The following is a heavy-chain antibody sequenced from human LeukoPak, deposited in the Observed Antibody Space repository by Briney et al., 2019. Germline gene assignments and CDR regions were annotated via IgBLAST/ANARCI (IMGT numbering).Heavy chain of an antibody. J-gene: IGHJ4*02. V-gene: IGHV4-31*03. CDR2: IYYSGST. CDR1: GGSISSGGYY. D-gene: IGHD4-11*01. CDR3: ARVVLTTVELRFDY. Sequence: PSQTLSLTCTVSGGSISSGGYYWSWIRQHPGKGLEWIGYIYYSGSTDYNLSLKSRVTISVDTSKNQFSLKLSSVTAADTAVYYCARVVLTTVELRFDYWGQGTLVTVSS.